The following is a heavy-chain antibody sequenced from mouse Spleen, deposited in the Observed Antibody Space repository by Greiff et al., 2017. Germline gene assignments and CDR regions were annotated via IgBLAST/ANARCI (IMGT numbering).Heavy chain of an antibody. J-gene: IGHJ2*01. Sequence: VQLQQSGAELVRPGTSVKVSCKASGYAFTNYLIEWVKQRPGQGLEWIGVINPGSGGTNYNEKFKGKATLTADKSSSTAYMQLSSLTSEDSAVYFCARGDYYGPFDYWGQGTTLTVSS. V-gene: IGHV1-54*01. CDR3: ARGDYYGPFDY. D-gene: IGHD1-1*01. CDR1: GYAFTNYL. CDR2: INPGSGGT.